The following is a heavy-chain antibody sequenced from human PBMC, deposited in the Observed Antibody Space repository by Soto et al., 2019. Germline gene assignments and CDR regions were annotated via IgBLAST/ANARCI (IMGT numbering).Heavy chain of an antibody. V-gene: IGHV3-7*01. CDR2: IKQDGSEK. CDR1: GVTFSSYW. J-gene: IGHJ4*02. Sequence: PGGSLRLSCAASGVTFSSYWMSWVRQAPGKGLEWVANIKQDGSEKYYVDSVKGRFTISRDNAKNSLYLQMNSLRAEDTAVYYCAREVSSFPDYWGQGTLVTVSS. CDR3: AREVSSFPDY.